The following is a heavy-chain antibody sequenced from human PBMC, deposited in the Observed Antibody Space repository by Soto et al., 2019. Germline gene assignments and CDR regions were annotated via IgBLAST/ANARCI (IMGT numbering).Heavy chain of an antibody. V-gene: IGHV4-4*02. CDR1: GGSTSTSNW. D-gene: IGHD3-9*01. CDR3: ARSRYFDWLPLDS. Sequence: QVQLQESGPGLVKPSGTLSLTCAVSGGSTSTSNWWAWVRQSPGKGLEWLGEVYHSGDTNYNPSLQSRVTVSVDYPKNQFSLKLTSVTAADTAVYFCARSRYFDWLPLDSWGQGTLVTVSS. J-gene: IGHJ4*02. CDR2: VYHSGDT.